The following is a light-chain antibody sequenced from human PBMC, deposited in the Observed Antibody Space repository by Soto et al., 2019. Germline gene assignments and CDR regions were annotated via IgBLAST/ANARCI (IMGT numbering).Light chain of an antibody. J-gene: IGKJ4*01. V-gene: IGKV3D-15*01. Sequence: IVMTQSPATLSVAPGERASLSCRASQSVTSSLAWYQQKPGQSPKLLIYGAATRASCVPARFRGSGSGTDFTLPIKSLQSADSAISYCQQYVNWPPNLLTFGGGTKVEIK. CDR3: QQYVNWPPNLLT. CDR2: GAA. CDR1: QSVTSS.